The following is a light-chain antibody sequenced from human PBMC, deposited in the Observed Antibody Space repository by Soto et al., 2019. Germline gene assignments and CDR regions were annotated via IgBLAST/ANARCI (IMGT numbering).Light chain of an antibody. CDR1: QSVLTW. CDR3: KHYFSYPYA. V-gene: IGKV1-5*03. CDR2: KAS. J-gene: IGKJ2*01. Sequence: DIQVTQSPATLSASVGDTVPITCRASQSVLTWLAWYQQKPGKAPNLLIYKASRLRDGVPSRFSGSGSGTDFTLTISSLQPDDFASYFCKHYFSYPYAFGQGTKLEI.